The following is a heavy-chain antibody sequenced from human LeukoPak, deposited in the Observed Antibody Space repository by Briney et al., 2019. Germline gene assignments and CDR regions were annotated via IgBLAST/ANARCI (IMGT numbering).Heavy chain of an antibody. J-gene: IGHJ4*02. D-gene: IGHD1-1*01. V-gene: IGHV3-15*01. CDR2: IKTKTDGGTT. CDR3: VTRVKSTGDY. Sequence: GGSLRLSCEASGFTFSNVWMNWVRQAPGKGLEWIGRIKTKTDGGTTEYAAPVKGRFTISRDDSKNAVYLQMNSLKTEDTALYYCVTRVKSTGDYWGQGTLVTVSS. CDR1: GFTFSNVW.